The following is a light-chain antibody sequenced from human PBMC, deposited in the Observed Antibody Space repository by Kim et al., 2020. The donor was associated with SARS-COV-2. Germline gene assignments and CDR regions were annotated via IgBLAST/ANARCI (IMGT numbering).Light chain of an antibody. CDR3: QAWDSSTAKDGV. J-gene: IGLJ2*01. V-gene: IGLV3-1*01. CDR1: KLGDKY. Sequence: PGQTASITCSGDKLGDKYACWYKQKPGQSPVLVIYQDSKRPSGIPERFSGSNSGNTATLTISGTQAMDEADYYCQAWDSSTAKDGVFGGGTQLTVL. CDR2: QDS.